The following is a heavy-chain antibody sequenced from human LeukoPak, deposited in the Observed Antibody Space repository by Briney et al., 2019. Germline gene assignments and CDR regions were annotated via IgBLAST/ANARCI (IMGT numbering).Heavy chain of an antibody. D-gene: IGHD3-10*01. Sequence: PSQTLSLTCAVFGGSISSGDYPWSWIRQPPGKGLEWSGYIFHTGHTSYNPSLKSRVTISVDMSKNQLSLKLSSVTAADTAVYYCARGFYGSGSQFDYWGQGTLVTVSS. CDR1: GGSISSGDYP. CDR2: IFHTGHT. J-gene: IGHJ4*02. V-gene: IGHV4-30-2*01. CDR3: ARGFYGSGSQFDY.